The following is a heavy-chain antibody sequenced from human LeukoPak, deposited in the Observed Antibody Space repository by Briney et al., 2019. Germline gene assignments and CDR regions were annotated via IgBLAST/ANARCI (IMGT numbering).Heavy chain of an antibody. J-gene: IGHJ3*02. CDR2: ISAYNGNT. V-gene: IGHV1-18*01. D-gene: IGHD6-19*01. CDR3: ASDKVHHSSGHGFDI. CDR1: GYTFTAYG. Sequence: GASVKVSCKASGYTFTAYGISWVRQAPGQGLEWMGWISAYNGNTNYAQKLQGRVTMTTDTSTSTAYMELRSLRSDDTAVYYCASDKVHHSSGHGFDIWGQGTMVTVSS.